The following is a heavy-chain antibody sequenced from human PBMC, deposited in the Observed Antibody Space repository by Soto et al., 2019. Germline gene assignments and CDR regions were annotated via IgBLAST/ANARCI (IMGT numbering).Heavy chain of an antibody. CDR2: IIPIFGTA. Sequence: SVKVSCKASGGTFSSYAISWVRQAPGQGLEWMGGIIPIFGTANYAQKFQGRVTITADESTSTAYMELSSLRSEDTAVYYCARDDFWSGYYISRRTTLDTDYWGQGTLVTVSS. CDR3: ARDDFWSGYYISRRTTLDTDY. CDR1: GGTFSSYA. D-gene: IGHD3-3*01. J-gene: IGHJ4*02. V-gene: IGHV1-69*13.